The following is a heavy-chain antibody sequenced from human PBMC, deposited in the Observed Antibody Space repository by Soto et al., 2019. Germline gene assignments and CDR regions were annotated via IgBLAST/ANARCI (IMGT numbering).Heavy chain of an antibody. CDR3: ARPYYYDSSGYYSPYYYYGMDV. Sequence: EVQLVESGGGLVKPGGSLRLSCAASGFTFSSYSMNWVRQAPGKGLEWVSSISSSSSYIYYADSVKGRFTISRDNAKNSLYLQMNRLRAEDTAVYYCARPYYYDSSGYYSPYYYYGMDVWGQGTTVTVSS. CDR2: ISSSSSYI. D-gene: IGHD3-22*01. CDR1: GFTFSSYS. V-gene: IGHV3-21*01. J-gene: IGHJ6*02.